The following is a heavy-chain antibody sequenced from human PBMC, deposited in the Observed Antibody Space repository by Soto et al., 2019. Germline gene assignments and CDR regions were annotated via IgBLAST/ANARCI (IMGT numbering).Heavy chain of an antibody. CDR2: ISSSSSYI. D-gene: IGHD3-22*01. J-gene: IGHJ3*02. Sequence: GGSLRLSCAASGFTFSSYSMNWVRQAPGKGLEWVSSISSSSSYIYYADSVKGRFTISRDNAKNSLYLQMNSLRAEDTAVYYCARDRAFLDSSGYYYAADAFDIWGQGTMVTVSS. CDR1: GFTFSSYS. V-gene: IGHV3-21*01. CDR3: ARDRAFLDSSGYYYAADAFDI.